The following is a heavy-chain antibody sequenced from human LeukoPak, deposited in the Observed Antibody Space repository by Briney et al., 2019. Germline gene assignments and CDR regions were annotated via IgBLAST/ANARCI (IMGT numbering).Heavy chain of an antibody. D-gene: IGHD6-19*01. CDR1: GGSISSGSYY. CDR3: ARAQWLSYMDV. J-gene: IGHJ6*03. Sequence: SQTLSLTCTVSGGSISSGSYYWSWIRQPAGKGLEWIGRIYTSGSTNYNPSLKSRVTISVDTSKNQFSLELSSVTAADTAVYYCARAQWLSYMDVWGKGTTVTVSS. V-gene: IGHV4-61*02. CDR2: IYTSGST.